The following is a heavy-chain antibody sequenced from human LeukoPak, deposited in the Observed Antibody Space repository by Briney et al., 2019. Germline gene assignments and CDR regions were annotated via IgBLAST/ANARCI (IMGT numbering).Heavy chain of an antibody. CDR2: IYTSGST. J-gene: IGHJ3*02. D-gene: IGHD3-9*01. CDR1: GGSISSYY. CDR3: ARAWYDILTGYSDDAFDI. V-gene: IGHV4-4*07. Sequence: SETLSLTCTVSGGSISSYYWSWIRQPAGKGLEWIGRIYTSGSTNYNPSLKSRVTMSVDTSKNQFSLKLSSVTAADTAVYYCARAWYDILTGYSDDAFDIWGQGTMVTVSS.